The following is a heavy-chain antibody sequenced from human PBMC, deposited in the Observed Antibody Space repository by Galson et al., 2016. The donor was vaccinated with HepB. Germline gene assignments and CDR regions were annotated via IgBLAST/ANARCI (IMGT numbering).Heavy chain of an antibody. Sequence: SLRLSCAASGFTFSSYAMSWVRQAPGKGLEWVSSISGSDGDTFYADSVKGRFTISRDNAKNTLYLQMNSLRAEDTALYYCAKDLYEESEYFHNSGRNFDYGGQGTLVSVSS. V-gene: IGHV3-23*01. D-gene: IGHD3-22*01. J-gene: IGHJ4*02. CDR1: GFTFSSYA. CDR2: ISGSDGDT. CDR3: AKDLYEESEYFHNSGRNFDY.